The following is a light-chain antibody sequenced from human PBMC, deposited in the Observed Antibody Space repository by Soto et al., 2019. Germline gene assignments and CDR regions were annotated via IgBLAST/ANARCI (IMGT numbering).Light chain of an antibody. V-gene: IGKV3-11*01. CDR1: QSVSSY. CDR3: QQRSNWPT. J-gene: IGKJ5*01. Sequence: DIVLTQSPATLSLSPGERATLSCRACQSVSSYLAWYQQKPGQAPRLLIYDASTRATGIPARFSGSGSGADFTLTISSLEPEDFAVYYCQQRSNWPTFGQGTRLEIK. CDR2: DAS.